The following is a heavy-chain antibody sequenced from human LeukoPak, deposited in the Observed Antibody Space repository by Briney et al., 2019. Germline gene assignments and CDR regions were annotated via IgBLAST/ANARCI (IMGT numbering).Heavy chain of an antibody. V-gene: IGHV3-23*01. J-gene: IGHJ5*02. D-gene: IGHD4-23*01. CDR2: ISGSGGST. CDR1: GFTFSSYA. CDR3: AKAQPGGNSHFARPRDNWFDP. Sequence: PGGSLRLSCAASGFTFSSYAMSWVRQAPGKGLEWVSAISGSGGSTYYADSVKGRFTISRDNSKNTLYLQMNSLRAEDTAVYYCAKAQPGGNSHFARPRDNWFDPWGQGTLVTVSS.